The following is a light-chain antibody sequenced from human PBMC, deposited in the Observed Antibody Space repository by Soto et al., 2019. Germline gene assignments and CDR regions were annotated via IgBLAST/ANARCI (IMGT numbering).Light chain of an antibody. V-gene: IGKV1-39*01. CDR3: QQTYMTPYT. J-gene: IGKJ2*01. CDR1: QTLYSY. CDR2: AAS. Sequence: DIQMTQSPSSLSASVGDRVTITCRASQTLYSYLSWYQHKPGKAPKLLIYAASSLQGGVPSRFSGSGSGTDFNLSINSLQPEDFATYYCQQTYMTPYTFAQGTKLEI.